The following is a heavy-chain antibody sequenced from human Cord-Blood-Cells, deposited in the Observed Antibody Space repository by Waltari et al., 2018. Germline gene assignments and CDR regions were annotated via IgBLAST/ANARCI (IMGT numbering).Heavy chain of an antibody. Sequence: QLQLQESGPGLVKPSETLSLTCTVSGGSISSSSYYWGWIRQPPGKGLGWIGGIYYSGSTYYNPSLKSRVTISVDTSKNQFSLKLSSVTAADTAVYYCARNLGGSYLEGDFDYWGQGTLVTVSS. CDR3: ARNLGGSYLEGDFDY. D-gene: IGHD1-26*01. CDR1: GGSISSSSYY. J-gene: IGHJ4*02. V-gene: IGHV4-39*01. CDR2: IYYSGST.